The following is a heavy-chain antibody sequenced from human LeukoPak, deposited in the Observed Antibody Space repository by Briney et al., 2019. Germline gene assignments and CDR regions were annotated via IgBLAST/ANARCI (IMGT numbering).Heavy chain of an antibody. V-gene: IGHV4-34*01. CDR3: AGTVGDFDY. J-gene: IGHJ4*02. CDR1: GGSFSGYY. Sequence: SETLSLTCAVYGGSFSGYYWSWIRQPPGKGLEWIGEINHSGSTNYNPSLKSRVTISVDTSKNQFSLKLSSVTAADTAVYYCAGTVGDFDYWGQGTLVTVSS. CDR2: INHSGST. D-gene: IGHD4-23*01.